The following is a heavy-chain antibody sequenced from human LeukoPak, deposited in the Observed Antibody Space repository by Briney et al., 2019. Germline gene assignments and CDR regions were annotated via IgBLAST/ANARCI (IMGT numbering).Heavy chain of an antibody. CDR3: ARKQQRIEGFDP. CDR2: MNPNSGNT. V-gene: IGHV1-8*03. Sequence: ASVKVSCKASGYTLTSYDINWVRQATGQGLEWMGWMNPNSGNTGYAQKFQGRVTITRNTSISTAYMELSSLRSEDTAVYYCARKQQRIEGFDPWGQGTLVTVSS. D-gene: IGHD6-13*01. J-gene: IGHJ5*02. CDR1: GYTLTSYD.